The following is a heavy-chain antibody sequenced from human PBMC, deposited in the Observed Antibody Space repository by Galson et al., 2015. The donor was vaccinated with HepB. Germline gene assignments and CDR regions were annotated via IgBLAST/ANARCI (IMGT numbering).Heavy chain of an antibody. Sequence: ETLSLTCTVSGGSISDYYWSWIQQPPGKGLEWVGYIFSSGSTTYNPSLKSRVTISINTSNNQFSLRLSSVTAADTAVYYCARDLDVDIAMARDAFDIWGQGRMVTVSS. J-gene: IGHJ3*02. D-gene: IGHD5-18*01. CDR3: ARDLDVDIAMARDAFDI. CDR1: GGSISDYY. CDR2: IFSSGST. V-gene: IGHV4-59*01.